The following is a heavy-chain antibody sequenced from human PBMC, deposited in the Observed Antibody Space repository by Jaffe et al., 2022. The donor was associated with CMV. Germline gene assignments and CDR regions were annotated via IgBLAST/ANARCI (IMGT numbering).Heavy chain of an antibody. CDR3: ARDSSRYYSYFLYYYDSSGSVYYFDY. J-gene: IGHJ4*02. CDR2: ISAYNGNT. D-gene: IGHD3-22*01. V-gene: IGHV1-18*01. Sequence: QVQLVQSGAEVKKPGASVKVSCKASGYTFTSYGISWVRQAPGQGLEWMGWISAYNGNTNYAQKLQGRVTMTTDTSTSTAYMELRSLRSDDTAVYYCARDSSRYYSYFLYYYDSSGSVYYFDYWGQGTLVTVSS. CDR1: GYTFTSYG.